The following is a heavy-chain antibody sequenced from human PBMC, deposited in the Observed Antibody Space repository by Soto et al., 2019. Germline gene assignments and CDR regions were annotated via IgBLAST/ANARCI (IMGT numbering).Heavy chain of an antibody. Sequence: QVQLQESGPGLVKPSQTLSLTCTVSGGSISSGDYYWSWIRQHPGKGLECIGYIYYSGSTYYTPSLKSRVTISVDTSKNQFSLKLSSVTAAATAVYYCAIWWSGSRPGVDPWGQGTLVTVSS. J-gene: IGHJ5*02. CDR1: GGSISSGDYY. V-gene: IGHV4-31*03. CDR3: AIWWSGSRPGVDP. D-gene: IGHD3-3*01. CDR2: IYYSGST.